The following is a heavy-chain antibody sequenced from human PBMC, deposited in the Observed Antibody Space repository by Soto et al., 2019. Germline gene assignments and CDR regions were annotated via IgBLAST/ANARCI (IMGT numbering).Heavy chain of an antibody. Sequence: SLRLSCAASGFTFSNYEMNWVRQAPGKGLEWVSYISSSGSIIYYADSVKGRFTISRDNAKNSLYLQMNSLRAEDTAVYYCVRRADYWGQGTLVTVSS. CDR1: GFTFSNYE. CDR2: ISSSGSII. CDR3: VRRADY. V-gene: IGHV3-48*03. J-gene: IGHJ4*02.